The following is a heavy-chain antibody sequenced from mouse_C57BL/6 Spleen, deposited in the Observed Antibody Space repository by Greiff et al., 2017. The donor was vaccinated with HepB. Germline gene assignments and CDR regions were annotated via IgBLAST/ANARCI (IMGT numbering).Heavy chain of an antibody. CDR1: GFTFSSYA. J-gene: IGHJ1*03. Sequence: EVKLVESGGGLVKPGGSLKLSCAASGFTFSSYAMSWVRQTPEKRLEWVATISDGGSYTYYPDNVKGRFTISRDNAKNNLYLQMSHLKSEDTAMYYCARDGGVYYGSSYGYFDVWGTGTTVTVSS. CDR2: ISDGGSYT. D-gene: IGHD1-1*01. V-gene: IGHV5-4*01. CDR3: ARDGGVYYGSSYGYFDV.